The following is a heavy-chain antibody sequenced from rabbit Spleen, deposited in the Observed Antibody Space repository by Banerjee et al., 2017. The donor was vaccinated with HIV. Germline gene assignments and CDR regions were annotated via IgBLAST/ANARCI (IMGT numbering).Heavy chain of an antibody. J-gene: IGHJ3*01. Sequence: QEQLVESGGGLVQPGGSLKLSCKASGFDFRDYGVSWVRQAPGKGLEWIGYIEPIFGRTYYATWVNGRFTISSDNAQNTLHLKLRSLTAADTATYFCLREGFWGPGTLVTVS. V-gene: IGHV1S47*01. CDR1: GFDFRDYG. CDR3: LREGF. CDR2: IEPIFGRT. D-gene: IGHD5-1*01.